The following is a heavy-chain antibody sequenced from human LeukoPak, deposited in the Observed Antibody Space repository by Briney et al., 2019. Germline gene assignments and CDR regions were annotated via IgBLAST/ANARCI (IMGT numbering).Heavy chain of an antibody. J-gene: IGHJ4*02. D-gene: IGHD3-10*01. CDR1: GFTLNNYA. Sequence: PGGSLRLSCPASGFTLNNYAMIWVRQAPGKGLEWVAYITYGRDTIFYADSVKGRFTVSRDNAKNSLYLQMDSLRAEDTAVYYCARYHLGSYFRDPFDHWGQGTLVTVSS. V-gene: IGHV3-48*04. CDR2: ITYGRDTI. CDR3: ARYHLGSYFRDPFDH.